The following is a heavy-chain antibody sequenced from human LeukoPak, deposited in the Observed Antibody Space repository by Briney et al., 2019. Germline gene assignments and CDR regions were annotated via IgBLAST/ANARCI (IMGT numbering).Heavy chain of an antibody. J-gene: IGHJ4*02. Sequence: GASVKVSCKASGYVFTSYYIHWMRQAPGQGLEWMGWISAYNGNTNYAQKLQGRVTMTTDTSTSTAYMELRSLRSDDTAVYYCARDEAGFGTTPLDYWGQGTLVTVSS. V-gene: IGHV1-18*04. CDR2: ISAYNGNT. CDR3: ARDEAGFGTTPLDY. D-gene: IGHD2-8*01. CDR1: GYVFTSYY.